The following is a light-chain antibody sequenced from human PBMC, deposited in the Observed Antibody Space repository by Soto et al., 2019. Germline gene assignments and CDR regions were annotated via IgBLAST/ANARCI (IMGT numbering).Light chain of an antibody. V-gene: IGLV1-47*01. Sequence: QLVLTQPPSASGTPGQRVTISCSGSSSNIGSNYVYWYQHLPGTAPKLLIYRNSQRPSGVPDRFSGSKSATSASLAISGLRSEDEADYHCAAWDDSLSVYVFGTGTQLTVL. CDR3: AAWDDSLSVYV. CDR1: SSNIGSNY. CDR2: RNS. J-gene: IGLJ1*01.